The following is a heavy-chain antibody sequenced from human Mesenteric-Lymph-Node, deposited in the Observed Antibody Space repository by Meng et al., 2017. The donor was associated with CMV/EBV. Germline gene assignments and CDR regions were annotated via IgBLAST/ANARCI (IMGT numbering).Heavy chain of an antibody. CDR2: VHHSGSRFESGST. V-gene: IGHV4-38-2*02. Sequence: SETLSLTCSVSGDSISSGHYWAWIRQPPGKGLEWIGSVHHSGSRFESGSTYYSPSLKSRVTISVDTSKNQISLKLSSVTAVDTAVYYCARAPGSTNAMDVWGQGTPVTVSS. D-gene: IGHD1-7*01. J-gene: IGHJ6*02. CDR3: ARAPGSTNAMDV. CDR1: GDSISSGHY.